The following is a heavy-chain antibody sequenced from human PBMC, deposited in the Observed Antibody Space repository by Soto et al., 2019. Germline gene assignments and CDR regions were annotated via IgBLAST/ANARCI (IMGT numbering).Heavy chain of an antibody. CDR3: ARDHPPKYYDYGDLDYGMDV. V-gene: IGHV4-4*02. J-gene: IGHJ6*02. CDR2: IYHSGST. CDR1: GGSISSSNW. Sequence: PSETLSLTCAVSGGSISSSNWWSWVRQPPGKGLEWIGEIYHSGSTNYNPSLKSRVTISVDKSKNQFSLKLSSVTAADTAVYYCARDHPPKYYDYGDLDYGMDVWGQGTTVTVSS. D-gene: IGHD4-17*01.